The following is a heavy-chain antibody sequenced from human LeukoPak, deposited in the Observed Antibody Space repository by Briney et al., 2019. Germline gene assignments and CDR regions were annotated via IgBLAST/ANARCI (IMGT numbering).Heavy chain of an antibody. CDR1: GGSIGLYY. Sequence: PETLSLTCTVSGGSIGLYYWSWIRQLPERGLQYIGFIPYSGTTNYNPSLKSRLTISVDTSKNQFSLKLSSVTAADTAVYYCARGGPLGYCSGDRCAPYFDHWGQGALVAVSS. CDR2: IPYSGTT. J-gene: IGHJ4*02. V-gene: IGHV4-59*01. CDR3: ARGGPLGYCSGDRCAPYFDH. D-gene: IGHD2-15*01.